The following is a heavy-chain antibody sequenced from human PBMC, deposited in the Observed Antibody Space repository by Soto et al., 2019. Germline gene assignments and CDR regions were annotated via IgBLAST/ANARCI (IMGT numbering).Heavy chain of an antibody. V-gene: IGHV3-53*01. J-gene: IGHJ6*02. Sequence: LRLSCAASGFTVSSNYVSWVRQAPGKGLEWVSVIYSGGSTYYADSVKGRFTISRDNSKNTLYLQMNSLRAEDTAVYYCARKSIAAPDYYYYGMDVWGQGTTVTVSS. CDR2: IYSGGST. D-gene: IGHD6-6*01. CDR3: ARKSIAAPDYYYYGMDV. CDR1: GFTVSSNY.